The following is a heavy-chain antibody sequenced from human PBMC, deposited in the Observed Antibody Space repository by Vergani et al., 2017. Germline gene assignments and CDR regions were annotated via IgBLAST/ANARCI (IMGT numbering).Heavy chain of an antibody. CDR1: GDSINNGNYS. CDR2: VYYNGST. D-gene: IGHD3-16*01. Sequence: QLQLQESGPGLVKPSETLSLTCIVSGDSINNGNYSWGWIRQPPGKGLEWIGSVYYNGSTYYNPSLKSRVTTSVDASKNQFSLRLTTLTAADTAVYYCARQVWVSQGVGAFETWGRGTEVSVSS. CDR3: ARQVWVSQGVGAFET. V-gene: IGHV4-39*01. J-gene: IGHJ3*02.